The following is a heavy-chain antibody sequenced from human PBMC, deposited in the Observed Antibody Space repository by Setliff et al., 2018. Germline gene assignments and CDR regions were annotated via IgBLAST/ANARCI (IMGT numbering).Heavy chain of an antibody. CDR1: GGTFSSYA. Sequence: PSVKVSCKASGGTFSSYAISWVRQAPGQGLEWMGGIIPIFGTANYAQKFQGRVTITADESTSTAYMELSSLRSEDTAVYYCARDMIVDFVRGGGWFDPWGQGTLVTVSS. J-gene: IGHJ5*02. D-gene: IGHD3-22*01. V-gene: IGHV1-69*13. CDR3: ARDMIVDFVRGGGWFDP. CDR2: IIPIFGTA.